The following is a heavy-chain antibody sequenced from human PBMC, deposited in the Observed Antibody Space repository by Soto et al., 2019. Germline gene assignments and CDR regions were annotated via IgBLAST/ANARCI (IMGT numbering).Heavy chain of an antibody. CDR3: ARTGTAMPTRENY. Sequence: ASVKVSCKASGYTFTIYGITCVRQAPGQWREWMGWISAHNGNKKYAQKFQGRVTMTTDTSTSTAYMDLRSLRSDDTAVYYCARTGTAMPTRENYWGQGTLVTVSS. J-gene: IGHJ4*02. CDR1: GYTFTIYG. CDR2: ISAHNGNK. D-gene: IGHD5-18*01. V-gene: IGHV1-18*01.